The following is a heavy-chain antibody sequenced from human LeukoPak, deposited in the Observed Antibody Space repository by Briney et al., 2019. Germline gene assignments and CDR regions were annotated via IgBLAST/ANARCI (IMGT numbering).Heavy chain of an antibody. J-gene: IGHJ6*02. CDR2: ISSSGSTI. D-gene: IGHD6-13*01. V-gene: IGHV3-48*03. Sequence: GGSLRLSCAASGFTFSSYEMNWVRQAPGKGLEWVSYISSSGSTIYYADSVKGRFTISRDNAKNSLYLQMNSLRAEDTAVYYCARITYKTGRGAAAADVWGQGTTVTVS. CDR1: GFTFSSYE. CDR3: ARITYKTGRGAAAADV.